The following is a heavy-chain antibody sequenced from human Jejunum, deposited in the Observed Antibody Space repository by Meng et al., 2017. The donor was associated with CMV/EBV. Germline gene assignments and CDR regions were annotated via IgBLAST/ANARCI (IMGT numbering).Heavy chain of an antibody. CDR2: ITGSGGST. D-gene: IGHD4-17*01. Sequence: GFPLWHFSMSWVRQAPGKGLEWVFAITGSGGSTYYADSVKGRFTISRDNSKNTLYLQMNSLRAEDTAVYYCAKGRNGDNEPTDLDYWGQGTLVTVSS. V-gene: IGHV3-23*01. J-gene: IGHJ4*02. CDR3: AKGRNGDNEPTDLDY. CDR1: GFPLWHFS.